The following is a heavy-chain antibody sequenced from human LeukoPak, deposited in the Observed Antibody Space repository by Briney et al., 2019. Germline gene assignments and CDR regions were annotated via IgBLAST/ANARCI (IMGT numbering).Heavy chain of an antibody. CDR2: TYSRSKWFN. CDR3: ARGTGSLDY. D-gene: IGHD1-26*01. V-gene: IGHV6-1*01. CDR1: GDSVSSKSAS. Sequence: SQTLSLTCAISGDSVSSKSASWNWIRQSPSRGLEWLGRTYSRSKWFNDYAVSVKSRVTINPDTSKNQFSLHLSSVTPDDTAVYYCARGTGSLDYWGQGALVTVSS. J-gene: IGHJ4*02.